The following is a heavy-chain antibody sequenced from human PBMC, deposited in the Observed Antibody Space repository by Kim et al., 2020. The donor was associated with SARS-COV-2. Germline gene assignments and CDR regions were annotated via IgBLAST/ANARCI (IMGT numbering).Heavy chain of an antibody. J-gene: IGHJ4*02. CDR2: SSNII. CDR3: SREPLDY. Sequence: SSNIIYYAGSVKGRLTIARDNAKNSLYLQMNSLRDEDTAMYYCSREPLDYWGQGTLVTVSA. V-gene: IGHV3-48*02.